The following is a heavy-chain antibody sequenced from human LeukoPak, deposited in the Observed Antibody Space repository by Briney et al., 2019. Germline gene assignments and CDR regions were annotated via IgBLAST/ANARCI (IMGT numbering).Heavy chain of an antibody. V-gene: IGHV3-15*01. CDR1: GFTFSDVW. CDR3: TAGGDGTYSSDY. CDR2: SKSKAGGGTV. D-gene: IGHD1-26*01. Sequence: NPGGSLRLSCSASGFTFSDVWMSWVRQAPGKGLEWVGRSKSKAGGGTVDIAAPGQSRFTISRDDSKTTLSLRMNSLEIEDTAVYYCTAGGDGTYSSDYWGQGTLVTVSS. J-gene: IGHJ4*02.